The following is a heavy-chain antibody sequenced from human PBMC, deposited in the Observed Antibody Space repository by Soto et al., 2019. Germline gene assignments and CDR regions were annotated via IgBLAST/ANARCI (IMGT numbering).Heavy chain of an antibody. V-gene: IGHV4-34*01. J-gene: IGHJ5*02. CDR1: GGSVCGYY. CDR2: INHSGST. CDR3: ARPWTTRPHNWFDP. D-gene: IGHD4-17*01. Sequence: SETISITCAVYGGSVCGYYWSWIRQPPGKGLEWIGEINHSGSTNYNPSLKSRVTISVDTSKNQFSLKLSSVTAADTAVYYCARPWTTRPHNWFDPWGQGTLVTVSS.